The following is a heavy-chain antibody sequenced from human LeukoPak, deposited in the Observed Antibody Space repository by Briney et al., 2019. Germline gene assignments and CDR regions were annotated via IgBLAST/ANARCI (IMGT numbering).Heavy chain of an antibody. CDR2: ISSSGSTI. J-gene: IGHJ4*02. Sequence: GGSLRLSCAASGFTFSSYEMNWVRQAPGKGLEWVSYISSSGSTIYYADSVKGRFTISRDNAKNSLYLQMNSLRVEDTAAYYCARDPEGYRYWGQGTLVTVSS. CDR1: GFTFSSYE. D-gene: IGHD5-18*01. V-gene: IGHV3-48*03. CDR3: ARDPEGYRY.